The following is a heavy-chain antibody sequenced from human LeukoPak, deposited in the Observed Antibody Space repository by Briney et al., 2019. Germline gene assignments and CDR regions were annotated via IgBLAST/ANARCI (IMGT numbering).Heavy chain of an antibody. CDR3: AKVDDSSGYYKNWFDP. CDR1: GFTFSSYA. V-gene: IGHV3-23*01. CDR2: ISGSGGST. J-gene: IGHJ5*02. Sequence: GGSLRLSCAASGFTFSSYAMSWVRQAPGKGLEWVSAISGSGGSTYYADSVKGRFTISRDNSKNTLYLQMNSLRAEDTAVYYCAKVDDSSGYYKNWFDPWGQGTLVTVSS. D-gene: IGHD3-22*01.